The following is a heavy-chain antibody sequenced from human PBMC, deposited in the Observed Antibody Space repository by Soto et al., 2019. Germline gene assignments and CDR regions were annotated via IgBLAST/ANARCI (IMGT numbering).Heavy chain of an antibody. Sequence: QVQLVQSGAEVKKPGSSVKVSCKASGGTFSSYGISWVRQAPGQGLEWMGGIIPIFGTPNYAQKFQGRVTITADESTSTAYVELTSLRSKDTAVYYCARDTGIAAAGTVMDVWGQGTTVTVSS. CDR1: GGTFSSYG. V-gene: IGHV1-69*01. CDR3: ARDTGIAAAGTVMDV. CDR2: IIPIFGTP. D-gene: IGHD6-13*01. J-gene: IGHJ6*02.